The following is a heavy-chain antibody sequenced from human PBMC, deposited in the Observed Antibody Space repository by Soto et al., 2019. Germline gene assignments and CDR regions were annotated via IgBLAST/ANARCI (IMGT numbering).Heavy chain of an antibody. CDR1: GGSISSYY. CDR3: ARAGYSSSLVDY. CDR2: IYYSGST. D-gene: IGHD6-13*01. J-gene: IGHJ4*02. Sequence: SETLSLTCTVSGGSISSYYWSWIRQPPGRGLEWIGYIYYSGSTNYNPSLKSRVTISVDTSKNQFSLKLSSVTAADTAVYYCARAGYSSSLVDYWGQGTLVTVSS. V-gene: IGHV4-59*01.